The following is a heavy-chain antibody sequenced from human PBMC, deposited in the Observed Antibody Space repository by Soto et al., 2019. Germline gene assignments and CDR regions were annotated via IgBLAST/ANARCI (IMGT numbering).Heavy chain of an antibody. D-gene: IGHD3-9*01. CDR2: ISYDGSNK. J-gene: IGHJ4*01. Sequence: GGSLRLSCAASGFTFSSYAMHWVRQAPGKGLEWVAVISYDGSNKYYADSVKGRLTISRDNSKNTLYLQMNSLRAEDTAVYYCARPYYDILTGYQNYFDYWGQGTLVTVSS. CDR1: GFTFSSYA. V-gene: IGHV3-30-3*01. CDR3: ARPYYDILTGYQNYFDY.